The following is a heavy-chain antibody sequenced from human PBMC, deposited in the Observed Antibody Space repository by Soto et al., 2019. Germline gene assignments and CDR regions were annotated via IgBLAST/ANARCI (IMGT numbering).Heavy chain of an antibody. CDR1: GYTFTSYA. CDR2: INAGNGNT. V-gene: IGHV1-3*01. D-gene: IGHD2-2*01. CDR3: ASLSSKRENNYYYYGMDV. J-gene: IGHJ6*02. Sequence: ASVTVSCKASGYTFTSYAMHWVRQAPGQRLEWMGWINAGNGNTKYSQKFQGRVTITRDTSASTAYMELSSLRSEDTAVYYCASLSSKRENNYYYYGMDVWGQGTTVTVSS.